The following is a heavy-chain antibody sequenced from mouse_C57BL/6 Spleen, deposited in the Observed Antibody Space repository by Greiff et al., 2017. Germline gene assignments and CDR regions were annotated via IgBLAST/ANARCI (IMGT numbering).Heavy chain of an antibody. V-gene: IGHV1-81*01. CDR2: IYPRSGNT. Sequence: VQGVESGAELARPGASVKLSCKASGYTFTSYGISWVKQRTGQGLEWIGEIYPRSGNTYYNEKFKGKATLTADKSSSTAYMELRSLTSEDSAVYFCARWDGYLDYWGQGTTLTVSS. CDR1: GYTFTSYG. D-gene: IGHD2-3*01. CDR3: ARWDGYLDY. J-gene: IGHJ2*01.